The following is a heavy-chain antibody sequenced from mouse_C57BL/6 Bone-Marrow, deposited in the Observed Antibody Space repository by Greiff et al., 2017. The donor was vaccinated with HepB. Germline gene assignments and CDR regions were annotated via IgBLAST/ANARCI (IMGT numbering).Heavy chain of an antibody. Sequence: EVKLQESVAELVRPWPTVKLSCTASGFKIKNTYMHWVRQRPEQGLEWIGRIDTANGNTKYATKFQGMATMTTNTTSNTAYLQHSSLTTEDTAAYDCARWWIAPWWAYWGQGTLVTVSA. CDR2: IDTANGNT. D-gene: IGHD1-1*02. CDR3: ARWWIAPWWAY. V-gene: IGHV14-3*01. CDR1: GFKIKNTY. J-gene: IGHJ3*01.